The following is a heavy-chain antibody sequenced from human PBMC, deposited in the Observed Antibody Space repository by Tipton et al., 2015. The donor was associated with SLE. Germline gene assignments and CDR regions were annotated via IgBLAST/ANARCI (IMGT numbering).Heavy chain of an antibody. V-gene: IGHV4-59*11. CDR2: IYYSGST. D-gene: IGHD3-22*01. Sequence: TLSLTCTVSGGSISSHYWSWIRQPPGKGMEWIGYIYYSGSTKYNPSLKSRVTISVDTSKNQFSLKLSSVTAADTAVYYCARDFPHYYDSSGPLDYWGQGTLVTVSS. CDR3: ARDFPHYYDSSGPLDY. CDR1: GGSISSHY. J-gene: IGHJ4*02.